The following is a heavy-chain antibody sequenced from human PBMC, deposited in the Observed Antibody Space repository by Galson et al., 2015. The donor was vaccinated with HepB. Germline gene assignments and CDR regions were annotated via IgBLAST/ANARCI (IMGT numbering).Heavy chain of an antibody. D-gene: IGHD1-14*01. J-gene: IGHJ4*02. V-gene: IGHV3-74*01. CDR3: AQLTGNYNPNDC. CDR2: ISGDGDTA. Sequence: SLRLSCAASGFTFSNNWMHWVRRAPGKGLVWVSRISGDGDTAIYADSVKGRFTISRDNAKSMLYLQMNSLRDDDTAVYYCAQLTGNYNPNDCWGQGTLVTVSS. CDR1: GFTFSNNW.